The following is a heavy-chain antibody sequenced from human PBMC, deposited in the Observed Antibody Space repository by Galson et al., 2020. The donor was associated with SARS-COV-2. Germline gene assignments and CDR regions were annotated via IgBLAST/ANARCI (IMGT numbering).Heavy chain of an antibody. Sequence: GGSLRLSCAGPGFTFSNYEMNWVRQAPGKGLAWVAYISDSGTNLYYADSVKGRFTISRDNAMNSLYLQMTSLRAEDTAVYYCASPYLAAASFFGAFDIWGLGTVVTVSS. V-gene: IGHV3-48*03. CDR1: GFTFSNYE. J-gene: IGHJ3*02. CDR2: ISDSGTNL. D-gene: IGHD2-15*01. CDR3: ASPYLAAASFFGAFDI.